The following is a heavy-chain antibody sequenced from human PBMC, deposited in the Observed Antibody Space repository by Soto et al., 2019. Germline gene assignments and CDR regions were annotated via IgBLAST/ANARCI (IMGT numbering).Heavy chain of an antibody. CDR2: VYWDDDK. J-gene: IGHJ6*02. D-gene: IGHD2-21*02. CDR3: VQSRCGGDCLTFYSSHAYYGLDV. V-gene: IGHV2-5*02. CDR1: GFAHTYIGEG. Sequence: QITLKESGPPLVKPTQTLTLTCTFSGFAHTYIGEGVGWIRQPPGKALEGLALVYWDDDKRYNPSLRSRLTITKDTSKKQVVLTMTNMDPVDTATYYCVQSRCGGDCLTFYSSHAYYGLDVWGQGTTVTVSS.